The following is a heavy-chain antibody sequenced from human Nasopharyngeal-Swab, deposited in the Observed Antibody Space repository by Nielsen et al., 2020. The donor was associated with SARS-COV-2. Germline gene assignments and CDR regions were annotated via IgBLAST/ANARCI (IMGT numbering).Heavy chain of an antibody. CDR2: IYPGDSDT. Sequence: VRQMPGKGLEWMGIIYPGDSDTRYSPSFQGQVTISADKSISTAYLQWSSLKAADTAMYYCARPAGGGYFDYWGQGTLVTVSS. J-gene: IGHJ4*02. V-gene: IGHV5-51*01. CDR3: ARPAGGGYFDY. D-gene: IGHD3-16*01.